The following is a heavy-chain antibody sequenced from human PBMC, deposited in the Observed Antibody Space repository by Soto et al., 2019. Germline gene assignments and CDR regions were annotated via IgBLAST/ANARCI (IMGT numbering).Heavy chain of an antibody. D-gene: IGHD3-10*01. CDR2: IYPGDSDT. CDR1: GYSFTSYW. CDR3: ARGTITMVRGVTRNYFDY. V-gene: IGHV5-51*01. Sequence: GESLKISCKGSGYSFTSYWIGWVRQMPGKGLEWMGIIYPGDSDTRYSPSFQGQVTISADKSISTAYLQWSSLKASDTAMYYCARGTITMVRGVTRNYFDYWGQGTLVTVSS. J-gene: IGHJ4*02.